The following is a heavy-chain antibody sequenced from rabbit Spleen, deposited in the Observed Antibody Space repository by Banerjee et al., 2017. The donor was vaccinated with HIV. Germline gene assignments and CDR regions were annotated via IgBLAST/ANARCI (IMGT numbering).Heavy chain of an antibody. Sequence: QEQLEESGGDLVKPGASLTLTCKASGVSFSGSSYMCWVRQAPGKGLEWIACSYAGSSGSTYSAIWAKGRFTISKTSSTTVTLQMTSLTAADTATYFCARDTGTSFSTYGMDLWGPGTLVTVS. J-gene: IGHJ6*01. CDR1: GVSFSGSSY. CDR3: ARDTGTSFSTYGMDL. CDR2: SYAGSSGST. D-gene: IGHD7-1*01. V-gene: IGHV1S45*01.